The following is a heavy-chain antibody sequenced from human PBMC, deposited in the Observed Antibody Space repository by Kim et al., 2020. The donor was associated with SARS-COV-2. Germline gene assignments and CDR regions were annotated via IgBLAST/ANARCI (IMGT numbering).Heavy chain of an antibody. D-gene: IGHD3-10*01. CDR3: AKDSVPSTYYCYYMDL. Sequence: GGSLRLSCAASGFTFTNYAMGWVRRTPEKGLEWVSAISGGGGSTKYADSVEGRFIISRDNSKNTLYLQMNSLRADDTAEYYCAKDSVPSTYYCYYMDLWG. CDR1: GFTFTNYA. CDR2: ISGGGGST. V-gene: IGHV3-23*01. J-gene: IGHJ6*03.